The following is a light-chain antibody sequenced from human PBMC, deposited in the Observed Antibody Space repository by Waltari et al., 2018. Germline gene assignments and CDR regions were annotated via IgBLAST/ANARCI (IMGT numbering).Light chain of an antibody. CDR1: SSDVGCYDF. Sequence: QSALTQPASVSGSPGQSITISCTGTSSDVGCYDFVSWYQQYPGKAPKLVIYDVYYRPSGVSDRFSASKSGNTASLTISGLQTEDEADYYCSSYTSISTSVVFGGGTKLTVL. J-gene: IGLJ2*01. V-gene: IGLV2-14*03. CDR3: SSYTSISTSVV. CDR2: DVY.